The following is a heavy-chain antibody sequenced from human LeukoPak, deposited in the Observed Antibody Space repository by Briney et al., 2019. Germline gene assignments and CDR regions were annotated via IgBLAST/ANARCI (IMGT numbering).Heavy chain of an antibody. CDR1: GFTFYDYG. Sequence: GGSLRLSCAASGFTFYDYGMSWVRPAPGEGVEWVSGINWNGGSTGYADSVKGRFTISRDNAKNSLYLQMNSLRAEDTAVYYCAELGITMIGGVWGKGTTVTISS. CDR2: INWNGGST. V-gene: IGHV3-20*04. J-gene: IGHJ6*04. CDR3: AELGITMIGGV. D-gene: IGHD3-10*02.